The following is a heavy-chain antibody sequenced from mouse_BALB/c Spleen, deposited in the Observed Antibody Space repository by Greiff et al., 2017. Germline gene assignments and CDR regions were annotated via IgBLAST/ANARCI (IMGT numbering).Heavy chain of an antibody. V-gene: IGHV5-6-4*01. D-gene: IGHD4-1*01. CDR3: TRGNLDWDGFAY. J-gene: IGHJ3*01. CDR2: ISSGGSYT. CDR1: GFTFSSYT. Sequence: DVKLVESGGGLVKPGGSLKLSCAASGFTFSSYTMSWVRQTPEKRLEWVATISSGGSYTYYPDSVKGRFTISRDNAKNTLYLQMSSLKSEDTAMYYCTRGNLDWDGFAYWGQGTLVTVSA.